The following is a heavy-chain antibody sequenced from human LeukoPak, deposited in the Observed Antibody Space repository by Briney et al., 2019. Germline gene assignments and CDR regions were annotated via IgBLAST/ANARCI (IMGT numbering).Heavy chain of an antibody. CDR3: ATSLITIFGVVTRKYFDY. J-gene: IGHJ4*02. CDR2: IIPILGIA. CDR1: GGTFSSYA. D-gene: IGHD3-3*01. V-gene: IGHV1-69*04. Sequence: SVKVSCKASGGTFSSYAISWVRQAPGQGLEWMGRIIPILGIANYAQKFQGRVTITADKSTSTAYVELSSLRSEDTAVYYCATSLITIFGVVTRKYFDYWGQGTLVTVSS.